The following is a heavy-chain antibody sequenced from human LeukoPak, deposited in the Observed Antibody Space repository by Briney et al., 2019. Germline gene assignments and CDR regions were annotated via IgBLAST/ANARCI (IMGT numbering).Heavy chain of an antibody. Sequence: GGSLRLSCAASGFTFSAYYMSWVRQAPGKGLEWVSYISSSGSTIYYADSVKGRFTISRDNAKNTLYLQMNSLRAEDTAVYYCAKRPSSSPKPDYFDYWGQGTLVTVSS. V-gene: IGHV3-11*01. D-gene: IGHD6-13*01. CDR2: ISSSGSTI. CDR3: AKRPSSSPKPDYFDY. CDR1: GFTFSAYY. J-gene: IGHJ4*02.